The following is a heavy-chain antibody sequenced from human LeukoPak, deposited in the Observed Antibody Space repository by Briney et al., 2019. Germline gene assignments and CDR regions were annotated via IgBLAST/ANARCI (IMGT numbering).Heavy chain of an antibody. CDR1: GFIVSSNY. D-gene: IGHD6-19*01. Sequence: GGSLRLSCTASGFIVSSNYMDWVAKSPGKGREGVSVIYTGGNTYYADSAKGRITISRDNSKNTSYFQMHSLRGEDTALNYRARPSSGQSCDIWGQETMVTVST. CDR3: ARPSSGQSCDI. J-gene: IGHJ3*02. CDR2: IYTGGNT. V-gene: IGHV3-53*01.